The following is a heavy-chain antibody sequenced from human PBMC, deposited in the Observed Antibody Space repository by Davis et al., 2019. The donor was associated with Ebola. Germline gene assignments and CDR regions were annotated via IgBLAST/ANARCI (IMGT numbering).Heavy chain of an antibody. D-gene: IGHD6-19*01. CDR1: GFTFSTYA. CDR2: ISGSGGDP. Sequence: PGGSLRLSCAGSGFTFSTYAMTWVRQAPGKGLEWVSRISGSGGDPHYADSVKGRFTISRDNSKNTLYLQMNGPRAEDTAMYYCVTGGAGSGWFGFWGQGTLVTVSP. V-gene: IGHV3-23*01. CDR3: VTGGAGSGWFGF. J-gene: IGHJ4*02.